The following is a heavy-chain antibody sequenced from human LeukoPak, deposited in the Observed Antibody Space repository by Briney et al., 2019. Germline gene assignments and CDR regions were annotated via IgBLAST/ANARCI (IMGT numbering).Heavy chain of an antibody. CDR1: GGSLSNYA. CDR2: IIPLLGTT. V-gene: IGHV1-69*05. J-gene: IGHJ5*02. D-gene: IGHD2/OR15-2a*01. CDR3: ANSSTTLNVFGP. Sequence: GASVKVSCKASGGSLSNYAFNWGRQAPGQGLEWMGGIIPLLGTTRYAQKFQGRVTITTDGSTNTAYMEMSSLRSEDTAVYFCANSSTTLNVFGPWGQGTLVTVSS.